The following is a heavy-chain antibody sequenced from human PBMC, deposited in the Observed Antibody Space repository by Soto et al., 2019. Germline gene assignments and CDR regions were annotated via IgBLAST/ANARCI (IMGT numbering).Heavy chain of an antibody. J-gene: IGHJ4*02. V-gene: IGHV3-53*01. CDR1: GFTVSSSY. CDR2: LYTGTDT. Sequence: EAQLVESGGGLIQPGGSLRLSCAASGFTVSSSYLTWVRQAPGKRLEWVAILYTGTDTVYADSVKGRFTISRDSSKNTLYLHMVNLRAEDAALCFWARSGYTGTYSGRFLDFWGQGLLVNVSS. D-gene: IGHD1-26*01. CDR3: ARSGYTGTYSGRFLDF.